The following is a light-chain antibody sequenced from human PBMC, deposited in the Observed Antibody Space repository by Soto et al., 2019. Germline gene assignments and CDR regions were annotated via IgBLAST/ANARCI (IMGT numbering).Light chain of an antibody. CDR3: QQSYSTPRIT. Sequence: DIQMTQSPSSLSASVGDGVTITCRASQSISTYLNWYQQKPGKAPKLLIYAASSLQSGVPSRFSGSGSGTDFTLTISSVQPEDFATYYCQQSYSTPRITFGQGTRLEIK. J-gene: IGKJ5*01. CDR2: AAS. V-gene: IGKV1-39*01. CDR1: QSISTY.